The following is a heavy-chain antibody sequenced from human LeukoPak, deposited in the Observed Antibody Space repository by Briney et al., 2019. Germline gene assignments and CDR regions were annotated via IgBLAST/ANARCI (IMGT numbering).Heavy chain of an antibody. CDR2: ISSSSSYI. CDR3: ARELGWELDAFDI. CDR1: GFTFSSYN. J-gene: IGHJ3*02. Sequence: GGSLRLSCAASGFTFSSYNMNWVRQAPGKGLEWVSSISSSSSYIYYADSVKGRFTISRDNAKNSLYLQMNSLRAEDTAVYYCARELGWELDAFDIWGQGTMVTVSS. D-gene: IGHD1-26*01. V-gene: IGHV3-21*01.